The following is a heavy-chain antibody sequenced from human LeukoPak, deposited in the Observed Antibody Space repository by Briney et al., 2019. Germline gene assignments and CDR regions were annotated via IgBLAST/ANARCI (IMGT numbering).Heavy chain of an antibody. D-gene: IGHD1-7*01. CDR1: GFTFSSYA. CDR2: ISAAGGT. V-gene: IGHV3-23*01. Sequence: GGSLRLSCAASGFTFSSYAMSWVRQAPGKGLEWVSGISAAGGTYYTDSVKGRFTISRDNSKNTLYLQMSRLRAEDTAIYYCAKEIAVIGTPYFDYCGQGTLVTVSS. J-gene: IGHJ4*02. CDR3: AKEIAVIGTPYFDY.